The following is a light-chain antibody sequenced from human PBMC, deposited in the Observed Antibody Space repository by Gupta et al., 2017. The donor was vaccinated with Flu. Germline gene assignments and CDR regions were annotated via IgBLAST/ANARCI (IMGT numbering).Light chain of an antibody. CDR3: QQYTHFLA. CDR1: QYIGTW. V-gene: IGKV1-5*03. CDR2: KAS. Sequence: SPSTLSASIGDRVTITCRARQYIGTWMAWYQQKPGKAPKLLIYKASTLHSGVPSRFSGSGSGTEFTLTISSLQSDDLATYVCQQYTHFLAFAQGTNVKIK. J-gene: IGKJ1*01.